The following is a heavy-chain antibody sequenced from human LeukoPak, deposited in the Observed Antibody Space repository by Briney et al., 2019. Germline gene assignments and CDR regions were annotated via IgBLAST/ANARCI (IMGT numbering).Heavy chain of an antibody. D-gene: IGHD5-24*01. V-gene: IGHV3-23*01. J-gene: IGHJ4*02. CDR2: ISGSGGVT. Sequence: GGSLRLSCAASGFTFSSYAMSWVRQAPGKGLEWVSAISGSGGVTYYADSVKGRFTISRDNSRNTLYLQGNSLRAADTAVYYCAKVQEMGTILPPFHFWGQGTLVTVSS. CDR3: AKVQEMGTILPPFHF. CDR1: GFTFSSYA.